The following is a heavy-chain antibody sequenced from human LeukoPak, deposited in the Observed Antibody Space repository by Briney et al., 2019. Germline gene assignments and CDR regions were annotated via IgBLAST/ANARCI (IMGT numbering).Heavy chain of an antibody. D-gene: IGHD2-2*01. V-gene: IGHV1-69*01. CDR3: ARDRGDCSSTSCSTRYYYYYMDV. CDR2: IIPIFGTA. CDR1: GGTFSSYA. Sequence: SVKVSCKASGGTFSSYAISWVRQAPGQGLEWMGGIIPIFGTANYAQKFQGRVTITADESTSTAYMELSSLRVEYTTVYYCARDRGDCSSTSCSTRYYYYYMDVWGRRNTVTVSS. J-gene: IGHJ6*03.